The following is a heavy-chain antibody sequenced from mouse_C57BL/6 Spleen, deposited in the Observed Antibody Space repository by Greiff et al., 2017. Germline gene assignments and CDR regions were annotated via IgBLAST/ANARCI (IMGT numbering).Heavy chain of an antibody. Sequence: VMLVESGAELVKPGASVKMSCKASGYTFTTYPIEWMKQNHGKSLEWIGNFHPYNDDTKYNEKFKGKATLTVEKSSSTVYLELSRLTSDDSAVYYCARSYSSYWYFDVWGTGTTVTVSS. CDR1: GYTFTTYP. V-gene: IGHV1-47*01. CDR3: ARSYSSYWYFDV. J-gene: IGHJ1*03. D-gene: IGHD2-12*01. CDR2: FHPYNDDT.